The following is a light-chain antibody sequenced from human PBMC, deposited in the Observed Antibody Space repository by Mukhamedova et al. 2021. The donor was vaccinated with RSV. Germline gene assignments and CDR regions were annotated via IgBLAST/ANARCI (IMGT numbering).Light chain of an antibody. V-gene: IGLV3-19*01. CDR1: SLRSYY. CDR2: GKN. J-gene: IGLJ1*01. Sequence: TWEGDSLRSYYASWYQQKPGQAPVLVIYGKNNRPSGIPDRFSGSSSGTTASLTITGAQAEDEADYYCNSRDSSAGSVFGTRTKVTVL. CDR3: NSRDSSAGSV.